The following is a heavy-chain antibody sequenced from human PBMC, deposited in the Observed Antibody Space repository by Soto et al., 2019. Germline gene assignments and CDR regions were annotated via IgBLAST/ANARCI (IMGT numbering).Heavy chain of an antibody. D-gene: IGHD2-2*02. V-gene: IGHV4-31*03. J-gene: IGHJ6*03. CDR3: ARDRRGYCSSTSCYRGYCYYYMDL. CDR2: IYYSGST. Sequence: SETLSLTCTVSGGSISSGGYYWSWIRQHPGKGLEWIGYIYYSGSTYYNPSLKSRVTISVDTSKNQFSLKLSSVTAADTAVYYCARDRRGYCSSTSCYRGYCYYYMDLWGKGTSVTVSS. CDR1: GGSISSGGYY.